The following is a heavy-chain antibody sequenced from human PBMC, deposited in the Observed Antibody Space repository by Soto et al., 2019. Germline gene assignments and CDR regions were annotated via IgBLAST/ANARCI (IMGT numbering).Heavy chain of an antibody. CDR3: LCVPVKKCYRAGSYQNNHVGIDV. V-gene: IGHV4-34*01. D-gene: IGHD3-10*01. CDR1: GGSFNDDY. Sequence: QVQLQQWGAGLVKPSETLSLTCAVEGGSFNDDYWSWIRQSPGKGLGWIGEINESGSTKYNPSLKWRVAFSGDRYKGQFSLNLRPVTAADTATYFCLCVPVKKCYRAGSYQNNHVGIDVCGQGTTVAVSS. J-gene: IGHJ6*02. CDR2: INESGST.